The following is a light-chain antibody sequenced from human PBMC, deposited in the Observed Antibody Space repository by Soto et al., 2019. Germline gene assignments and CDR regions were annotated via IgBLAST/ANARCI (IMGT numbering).Light chain of an antibody. CDR3: QKSDHLPL. J-gene: IGKJ3*01. CDR2: DAS. Sequence: DIQMTQSPPSLSASVGDRVTITCQASQDIGNSPNWFQHKPGKAPNLVIYDASNLAIGVPSRFSGSGSGTDFTFTITSLRPEDIATYYCQKSDHLPLFGPGTKVESK. V-gene: IGKV1-33*01. CDR1: QDIGNS.